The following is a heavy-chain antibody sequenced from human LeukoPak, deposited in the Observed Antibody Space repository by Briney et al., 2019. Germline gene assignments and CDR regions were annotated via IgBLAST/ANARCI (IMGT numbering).Heavy chain of an antibody. CDR1: GFTFSSYS. CDR2: ISSSSYI. Sequence: GGSLRLSCAASGFTFSSYSMNWVRQAPGKGLEWVSSISSSSYIYYADSVKGRFTISRDNAKNSLYLQMNSLRAEDTAVYYCARDCGGDCSGMDVWGQGTTVTVSS. D-gene: IGHD2-21*01. J-gene: IGHJ6*02. CDR3: ARDCGGDCSGMDV. V-gene: IGHV3-21*01.